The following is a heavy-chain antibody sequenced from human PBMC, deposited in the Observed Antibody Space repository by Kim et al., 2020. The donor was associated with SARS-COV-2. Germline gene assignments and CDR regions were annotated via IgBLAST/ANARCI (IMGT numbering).Heavy chain of an antibody. D-gene: IGHD1-26*01. Sequence: NNNYVDSVKGRFTTSRDNTKNTLYLQMNRLRAEDTAVYYCARGQVGGDWGQGTLVTVSS. J-gene: IGHJ4*02. V-gene: IGHV3-30*01. CDR3: ARGQVGGD. CDR2: NN.